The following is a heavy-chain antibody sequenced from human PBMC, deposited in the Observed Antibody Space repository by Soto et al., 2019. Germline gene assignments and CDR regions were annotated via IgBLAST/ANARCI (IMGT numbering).Heavy chain of an antibody. CDR1: GYTFTSYD. CDR2: MNPNSGNT. Sequence: ASVKVSCKASGYTFTSYDINWVRQATGQGLEWMGWMNPNSGNTGYAQKFQGRITMTRNTSISTAYMELSSLRSEDTAVYYCARSVEWLASFDYWGQGTLVTVSS. CDR3: ARSVEWLASFDY. D-gene: IGHD6-19*01. V-gene: IGHV1-8*01. J-gene: IGHJ4*02.